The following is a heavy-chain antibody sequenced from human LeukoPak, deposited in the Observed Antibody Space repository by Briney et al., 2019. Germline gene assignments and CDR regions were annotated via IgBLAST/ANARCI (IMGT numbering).Heavy chain of an antibody. CDR3: ARVRDWWYQPPGRWFDP. V-gene: IGHV4-34*01. CDR2: INHSGST. J-gene: IGHJ5*02. CDR1: GGSFSGYY. D-gene: IGHD2-15*01. Sequence: PSGTLSLTCAVYGGSFSGYYWSWIRQPPGKGLEWIGEINHSGSTNYNPSLKSRVTISVDTSKNQFSLKLSSVTAADTAVYYCARVRDWWYQPPGRWFDPWGQGTLVTVSS.